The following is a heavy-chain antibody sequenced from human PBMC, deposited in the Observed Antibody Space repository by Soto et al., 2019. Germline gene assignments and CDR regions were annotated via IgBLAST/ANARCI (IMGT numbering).Heavy chain of an antibody. V-gene: IGHV4-4*02. CDR3: ARPIAVSGTRGFDF. D-gene: IGHD6-19*01. Sequence: VQLQESGPGLMKPSGTLSLTCAVSGGSISTNWWSWVRQPPGKGLEWIGEIYHSGSTNYNPSLKNRVTMSVDKSQNHLSLNLNSVTASDTAVYYCARPIAVSGTRGFDFWGQGTLVTVSS. CDR1: GGSISTNW. CDR2: IYHSGST. J-gene: IGHJ4*02.